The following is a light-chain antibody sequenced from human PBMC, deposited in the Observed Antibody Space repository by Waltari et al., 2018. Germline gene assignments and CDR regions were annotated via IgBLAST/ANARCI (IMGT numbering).Light chain of an antibody. CDR2: GAS. Sequence: EVVMTQSPATLSVSPGERATLSCRASQSVSSNLAWYQHKPGQAPRLLIYGASTRATGIPARFSGSGSWTEFTLTISSLQSEDFAAYYCQQYNNWPPWTFGPGTTVEIK. V-gene: IGKV3-15*01. CDR3: QQYNNWPPWT. J-gene: IGKJ1*01. CDR1: QSVSSN.